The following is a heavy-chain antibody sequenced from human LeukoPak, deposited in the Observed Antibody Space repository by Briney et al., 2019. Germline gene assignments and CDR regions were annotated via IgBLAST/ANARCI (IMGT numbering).Heavy chain of an antibody. CDR3: AKAGLRSNYYDNNAYYSPVGYYFDY. Sequence: QPGGSLRLSCAASGFTFSTYNMNWVRQAPGKGLEWVSYISSSGSTKYYADSVKGRFTISRDNAKNSLYLQMNSLRAEDTAVYYCAKAGLRSNYYDNNAYYSPVGYYFDYWGQGTLVTVSS. CDR1: GFTFSTYN. D-gene: IGHD3-22*01. J-gene: IGHJ4*02. CDR2: ISSSGSTK. V-gene: IGHV3-48*04.